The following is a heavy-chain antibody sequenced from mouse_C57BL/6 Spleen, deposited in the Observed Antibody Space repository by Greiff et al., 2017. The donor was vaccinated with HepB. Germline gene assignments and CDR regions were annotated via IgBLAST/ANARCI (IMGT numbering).Heavy chain of an antibody. J-gene: IGHJ2*01. CDR2: IYPGSGNT. V-gene: IGHV1-66*01. D-gene: IGHD2-3*01. CDR1: GYSFTSYY. CDR3: ARSGDGYYCFDY. Sequence: QVQLQQSGPELVKPGASVKISCKASGYSFTSYYIHWVKQRPGQGLEWIGWIYPGSGNTKYNEKFKGKATLTADTSSSTAYMQLSSLTSVDSAVYYCARSGDGYYCFDYWGQGTTLTVSS.